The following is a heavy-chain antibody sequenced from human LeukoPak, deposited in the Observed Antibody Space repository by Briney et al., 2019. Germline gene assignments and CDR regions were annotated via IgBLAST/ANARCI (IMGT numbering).Heavy chain of an antibody. V-gene: IGHV3-13*01. D-gene: IGHD6-19*01. CDR3: ARGSRAVRWYFDL. CDR1: GFTFSSYD. CDR2: IGTAADT. Sequence: PGGSLRLSCAASGFTFSSYDMHWVRQATGEGLEWVSAIGTAADTYYSGSVKGRFTISRDNAKDSSYLQMNYLKAEDTAVYYCARGSRAVRWYFDLWGRGTLVTVSS. J-gene: IGHJ2*01.